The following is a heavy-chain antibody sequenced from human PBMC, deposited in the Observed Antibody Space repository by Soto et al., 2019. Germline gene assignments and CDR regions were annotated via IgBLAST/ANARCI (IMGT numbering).Heavy chain of an antibody. D-gene: IGHD6-13*01. V-gene: IGHV3-21*01. CDR1: GFTFSSYS. J-gene: IGHJ4*02. Sequence: GGSLSLSCAASGFTFSSYSMNWVRQAPGKGLEWVSSISSSSSYIYYADSVKGRFTISRDNAKNSLYLQMNSLRAEDTAVYYCARDRSSSWYPGLIDYWGQGTLVTVSS. CDR3: ARDRSSSWYPGLIDY. CDR2: ISSSSSYI.